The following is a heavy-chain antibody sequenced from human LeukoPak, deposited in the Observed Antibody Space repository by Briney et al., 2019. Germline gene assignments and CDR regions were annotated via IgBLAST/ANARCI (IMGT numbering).Heavy chain of an antibody. CDR3: ATALRGVGF. CDR2: IKSKTDGGTA. D-gene: IGHD3-3*01. V-gene: IGHV3-15*01. CDR1: GFTFSSNA. J-gene: IGHJ4*02. Sequence: GGSLRLSCAASGFTFSSNAMTWVRQAPGKGLEWVGRIKSKTDGGTAEHAAPVKGRFIISRDDSKNMLYLQMNSLNSDDTGVYYCATALRGVGFWGQGTLVTVPS.